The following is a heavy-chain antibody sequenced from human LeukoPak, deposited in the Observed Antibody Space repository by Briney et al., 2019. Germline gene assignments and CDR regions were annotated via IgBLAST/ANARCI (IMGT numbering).Heavy chain of an antibody. CDR2: VDHTGST. J-gene: IGHJ4*02. Sequence: SETLSLTCTVSDDSITMYYWTWIRQPPGKGLEWIGYVDHTGSTKFNPSLNGRVSISRDTSNNFFSLRLRSVTAADTAVYYCARSVGEVVVAATDFFDYWGQGTLVTVSS. D-gene: IGHD2-15*01. CDR3: ARSVGEVVVAATDFFDY. V-gene: IGHV4-59*01. CDR1: DDSITMYY.